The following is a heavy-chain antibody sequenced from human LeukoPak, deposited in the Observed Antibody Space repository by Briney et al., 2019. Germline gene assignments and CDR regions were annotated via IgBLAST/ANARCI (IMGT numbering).Heavy chain of an antibody. V-gene: IGHV4-59*12. CDR1: GGSISSYY. CDR2: IYYSGST. J-gene: IGHJ4*02. CDR3: ARDRWGGSLDY. D-gene: IGHD1-26*01. Sequence: SETLSLTCTVSGGSISSYYWSWIRQPPGKGLEWIGYIYYSGSTNYNPSLKSRVTISVDTSKNQFSLKLSSVTAADTAVYYCARDRWGGSLDYWGQGTLVTVSS.